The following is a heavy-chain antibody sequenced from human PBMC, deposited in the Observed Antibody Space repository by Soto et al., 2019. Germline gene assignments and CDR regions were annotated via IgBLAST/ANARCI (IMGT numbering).Heavy chain of an antibody. CDR1: GGSISSGVCY. V-gene: IGHV4-30-4*01. CDR3: ATSAKLYDPNAIDA. D-gene: IGHD3-3*01. Sequence: SETLSLTCTVSGGSISSGVCYWSWLRQPPGQGLEWIGYIYYSGSTYSTPSLKSRVTISVATSKNQFSLKLISVTAADAALYYCATSAKLYDPNAIDAWGQGTTVTVSS. CDR2: IYYSGST. J-gene: IGHJ5*02.